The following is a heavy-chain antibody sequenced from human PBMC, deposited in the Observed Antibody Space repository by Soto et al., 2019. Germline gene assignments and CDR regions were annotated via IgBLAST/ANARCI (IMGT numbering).Heavy chain of an antibody. J-gene: IGHJ3*02. V-gene: IGHV3-23*01. CDR3: ASAKAVVIAALGI. CDR1: GVMVNNSA. Sequence: GGSLRLGCAASGVMVNNSAMTWVRQTPGQGLQWVASVSDNGGSRGGTYYADSVKGRFTISRDNPKNTLYLQLDSLTGADTAVYYCASAKAVVIAALGIWGQGTMVTVSS. CDR2: VSDNGGSRGGT. D-gene: IGHD2-21*01.